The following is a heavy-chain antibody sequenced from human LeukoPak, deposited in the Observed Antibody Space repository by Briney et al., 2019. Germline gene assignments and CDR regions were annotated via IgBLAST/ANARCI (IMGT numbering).Heavy chain of an antibody. Sequence: VKVSCKASGGTFSSYAISWVRQAPGQGLEWMGGIIPIFGTANYAQKFQGRVTITADESTSTAYMELSSLRSEDTAVYYCAVDPCSSTSCGAFDYWGQGTLVTVSS. CDR1: GGTFSSYA. CDR2: IIPIFGTA. D-gene: IGHD2-2*01. CDR3: AVDPCSSTSCGAFDY. J-gene: IGHJ4*02. V-gene: IGHV1-69*01.